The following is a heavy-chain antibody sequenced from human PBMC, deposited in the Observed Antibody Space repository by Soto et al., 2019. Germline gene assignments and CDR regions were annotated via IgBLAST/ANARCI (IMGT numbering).Heavy chain of an antibody. CDR2: INPSGGST. J-gene: IGHJ6*02. V-gene: IGHV1-46*01. Sequence: QVQLVQSGAELKKPGSSVKVSCKASGYTFTSYYMHWVRQAPGQGLEWMGIINPSGGSTSYAQKFQGRVTMTRDPSTGPAYMELRSLRSEYTSVYYSAMSGEYSSGVSCYYYYGMDVWGLGTTLTVS. D-gene: IGHD2-15*01. CDR1: GYTFTSYY. CDR3: AMSGEYSSGVSCYYYYGMDV.